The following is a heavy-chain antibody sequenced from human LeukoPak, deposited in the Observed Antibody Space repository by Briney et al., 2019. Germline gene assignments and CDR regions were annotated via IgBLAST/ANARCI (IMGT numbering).Heavy chain of an antibody. CDR1: GYSFTSYW. CDR3: ARLYDFWSGPYYYYYYMDV. J-gene: IGHJ6*03. CDR2: IYPGDSDT. D-gene: IGHD3-3*01. Sequence: GESLKISCKGSGYSFTSYWIGWVRQMPGKGLEWMGIIYPGDSDTRYSPSFQGQVTISADKSISTAYLQWSSLKASDTAMCYCARLYDFWSGPYYYYYYMDVWGKGTTVTVSS. V-gene: IGHV5-51*01.